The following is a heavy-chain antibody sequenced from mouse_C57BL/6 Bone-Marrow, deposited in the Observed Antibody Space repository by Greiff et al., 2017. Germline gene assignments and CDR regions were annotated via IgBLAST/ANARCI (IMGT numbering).Heavy chain of an antibody. J-gene: IGHJ3*01. D-gene: IGHD2-12*01. V-gene: IGHV1-54*01. Sequence: VQLVESGAELVRPGTSVKVSCKASGYAFTNYLIEWVKQRPGQGLEWIGVINPGSGGTNYNEKFKGKATLTADKSSSTAYMQLSSLTSEDSAVYFCARGGSYSFAYWGQGTLVTVSA. CDR3: ARGGSYSFAY. CDR1: GYAFTNYL. CDR2: INPGSGGT.